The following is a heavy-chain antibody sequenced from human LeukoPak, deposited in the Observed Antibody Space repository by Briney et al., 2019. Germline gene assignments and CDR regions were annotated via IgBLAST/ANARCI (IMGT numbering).Heavy chain of an antibody. CDR2: IYTSGTT. D-gene: IGHD5-18*01. Sequence: SETLSLTCAVSGGSISGYYWNWIRQPAGKGLEWIGRIYTSGTTNYNPSLKSRVTMSIDTSKNQFSLKLSSVTAADTAVYYCARVASASLKRGYSYGPTLDAFDIWGQGTMVTVSS. CDR1: GGSISGYY. CDR3: ARVASASLKRGYSYGPTLDAFDI. V-gene: IGHV4-4*07. J-gene: IGHJ3*02.